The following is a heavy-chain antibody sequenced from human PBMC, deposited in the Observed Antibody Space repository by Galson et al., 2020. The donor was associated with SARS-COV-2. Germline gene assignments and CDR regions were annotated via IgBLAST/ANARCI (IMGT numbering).Heavy chain of an antibody. D-gene: IGHD4-17*01. CDR3: ARSYDDFATWFDP. CDR1: GYTFTNYD. CDR2: MNPNSGNT. J-gene: IGHJ5*02. V-gene: IGHV1-8*01. Sequence: ASEKVSCKASGYTFTNYDINWVRQAPGQGLEWMGWMNPNSGNTGYAQKFQGRVTMTRTTSISTAYMELNSLTSEDTAVYYCARSYDDFATWFDPWGQGTLVTVSS.